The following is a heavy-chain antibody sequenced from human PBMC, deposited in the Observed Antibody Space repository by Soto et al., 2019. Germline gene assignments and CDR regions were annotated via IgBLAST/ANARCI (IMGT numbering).Heavy chain of an antibody. J-gene: IGHJ4*02. Sequence: EVQLVESGGGWVQPGRSLRLSCAASGFTFDVYAMHWVRQAPGKGLEWVSGINCNSGSVGYADSVKGRFTISRDNAKNSLQLQMKRLRAEVTAVYYCAKDISMRGWVYLVLEYGGQGTLFTFSP. CDR3: AKDISMRGWVYLVLEY. CDR2: INCNSGSV. CDR1: GFTFDVYA. V-gene: IGHV3-9*01. D-gene: IGHD6-13*01.